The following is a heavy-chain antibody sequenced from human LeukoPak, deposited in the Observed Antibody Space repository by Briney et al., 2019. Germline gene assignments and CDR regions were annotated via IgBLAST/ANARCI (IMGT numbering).Heavy chain of an antibody. CDR2: IYYSGST. CDR3: AREVGFLEWLPYNWFDP. D-gene: IGHD3-3*01. J-gene: IGHJ5*02. CDR1: GGSISSYY. V-gene: IGHV4-59*01. Sequence: SDTLSLTCTVSGGSISSYYWSWIRQPPGKGLEWIGYIYYSGSTNYNPSLKSRVTISVDTSKNQFSLKLSSVTAADTAVYYCAREVGFLEWLPYNWFDPWGQGTLVTVSS.